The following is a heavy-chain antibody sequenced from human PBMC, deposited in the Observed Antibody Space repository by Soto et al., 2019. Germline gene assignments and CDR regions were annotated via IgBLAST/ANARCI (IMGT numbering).Heavy chain of an antibody. CDR2: IYWDDDK. J-gene: IGHJ5*02. CDR1: GFSLSTSGVG. D-gene: IGHD6-19*01. CDR3: AHRSRSGWYERWFGP. V-gene: IGHV2-5*02. Sequence: QITLKESGPTLVKPTQTLTLTCTVSGFSLSTSGVGVAWIRQPPGKALEWLALIYWDDDKWYRPSLKSRLTITKDASKNQVVLTMTNMDPLDTATYYCAHRSRSGWYERWFGPWGQGTLVTVSS.